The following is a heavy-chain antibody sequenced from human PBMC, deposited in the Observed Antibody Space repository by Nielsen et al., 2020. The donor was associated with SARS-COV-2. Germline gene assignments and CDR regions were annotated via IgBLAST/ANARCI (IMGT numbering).Heavy chain of an antibody. J-gene: IGHJ6*02. CDR3: ARGGLVDV. Sequence: GESLKISCAASGFNLTDACMNWLRQAPGKGLEWLAVSNSAGRHTKYADSVKGRITVSRDNVRNSLFLHMDSLTSEDTAVYYCARGGLVDVWGQGTTVTVSS. D-gene: IGHD3-10*01. CDR1: GFNLTDAC. V-gene: IGHV3-11*05. CDR2: SNSAGRHT.